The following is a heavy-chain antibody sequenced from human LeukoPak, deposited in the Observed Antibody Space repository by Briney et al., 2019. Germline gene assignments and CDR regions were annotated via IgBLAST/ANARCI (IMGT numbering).Heavy chain of an antibody. CDR3: ARDQAYSFDY. Sequence: GGSLRLSCAVSGFTFSSYSMNWVRQAPGKGLEWVSSISSSSSYIYYGDSVKGRFTISRDNAKNSLYLQMNSLRAEDTAVYYCARDQAYSFDYWGQGTLVTVSS. CDR2: ISSSSSYI. V-gene: IGHV3-21*01. J-gene: IGHJ4*02. CDR1: GFTFSSYS. D-gene: IGHD4-11*01.